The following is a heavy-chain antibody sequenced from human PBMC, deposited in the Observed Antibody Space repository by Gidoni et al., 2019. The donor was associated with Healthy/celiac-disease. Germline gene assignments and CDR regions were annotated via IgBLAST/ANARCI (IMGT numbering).Heavy chain of an antibody. D-gene: IGHD4-17*01. V-gene: IGHV3-9*01. CDR3: AKDRSLGGYGDYIFDY. CDR2: ISWNSGSI. J-gene: IGHJ4*02. Sequence: EVQLVESGGGLVQPGRSLRLSCAASGFTFDDYAMHWVRQAPGKGLEWVSGISWNSGSIGYADSVKGRFTISRDNAKNSLYLQMNTLRAEDTALYYCAKDRSLGGYGDYIFDYWGQGTLVTVSS. CDR1: GFTFDDYA.